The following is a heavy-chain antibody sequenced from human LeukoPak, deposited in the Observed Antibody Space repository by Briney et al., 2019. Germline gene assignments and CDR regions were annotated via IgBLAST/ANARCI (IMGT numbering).Heavy chain of an antibody. D-gene: IGHD3-16*01. CDR1: VYPLTTYN. V-gene: IGHV1-46*01. J-gene: IGHJ4*02. CDR3: ARESMIARERKFDF. CDR2: INPSGGST. Sequence: ASERVSSTAPVYPLTTYNMYWVRHGPGQGLEWVGIINPSGGSTNYAQKSQGRVTMTRDTSTSTVYMELSSLRSEDTAVYYCARESMIARERKFDFWGQGTLVTVSS.